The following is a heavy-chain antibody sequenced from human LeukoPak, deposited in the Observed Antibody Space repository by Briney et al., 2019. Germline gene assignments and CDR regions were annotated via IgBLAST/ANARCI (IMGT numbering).Heavy chain of an antibody. CDR3: ASYYASGLFDY. Sequence: GGSLRLSCAASGFTFSRYAMHWVRQPPGKGLEWVASIRYDGTDKYYQDSVKGRFTISRDNSKSTLYLQMNSLRADDAALYYCASYYASGLFDYWGQGTLVTVSS. CDR2: IRYDGTDK. D-gene: IGHD3-10*01. V-gene: IGHV3-30*02. CDR1: GFTFSRYA. J-gene: IGHJ4*02.